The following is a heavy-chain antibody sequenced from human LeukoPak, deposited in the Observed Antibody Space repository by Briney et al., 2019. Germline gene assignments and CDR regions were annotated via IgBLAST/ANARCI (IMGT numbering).Heavy chain of an antibody. CDR2: ISGSSASM. V-gene: IGHV3-21*01. Sequence: GGSLRLSGAASGFTFSSYSMNWVRQAPGKGLEWVSSISGSSASMYYADSVKGRFTSSRDNAKNSLYLQMNDLRVEDTAVYYCAREASAGGGIDFDFWGQGTLVTVSS. D-gene: IGHD3-16*01. J-gene: IGHJ4*02. CDR3: AREASAGGGIDFDF. CDR1: GFTFSSYS.